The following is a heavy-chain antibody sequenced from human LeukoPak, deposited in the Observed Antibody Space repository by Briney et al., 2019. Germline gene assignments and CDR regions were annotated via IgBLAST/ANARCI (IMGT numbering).Heavy chain of an antibody. V-gene: IGHV3-53*01. CDR3: ARGVPARRFDY. J-gene: IGHJ4*02. Sequence: GGSLRLSCAASGFTVSNNYMNWVRQAPGKGLEWISVFYSGGNTFYADAVKGRFTISRDNSKNTLYLQMNSLRVEDTAVYYCARGVPARRFDYWGQGTLVTVSS. CDR1: GFTVSNNY. CDR2: FYSGGNT.